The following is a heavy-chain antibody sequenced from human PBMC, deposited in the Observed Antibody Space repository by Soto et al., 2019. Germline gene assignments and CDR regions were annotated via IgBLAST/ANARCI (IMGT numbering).Heavy chain of an antibody. CDR2: ISSSSSYI. CDR1: GFTFSSYS. Sequence: PGGSLRLSCAASGFTFSSYSMNWVRQAPGKGLEWVSSISSSSSYIYYADSVKGRFTISRDNAKNSLYLQMNSLRAEDTAVYYCARGGYSYGYKLLHFDYWGQGTLVTVSS. D-gene: IGHD5-18*01. CDR3: ARGGYSYGYKLLHFDY. J-gene: IGHJ4*02. V-gene: IGHV3-21*01.